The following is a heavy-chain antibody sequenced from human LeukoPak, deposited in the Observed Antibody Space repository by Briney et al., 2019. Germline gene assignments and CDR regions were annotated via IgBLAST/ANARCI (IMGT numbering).Heavy chain of an antibody. CDR2: IYSGGST. Sequence: PGRSLRLSCAASGFTFSSYAMHWVRQAPGKGLEWVSVIYSGGSTYYADSVKGRFTISRDNSKNTLYLQMNSLRAEDTAVYYCARGGLPDYYYYGMDVWGQGTTVTVSS. CDR1: GFTFSSYA. D-gene: IGHD5-12*01. CDR3: ARGGLPDYYYYGMDV. J-gene: IGHJ6*02. V-gene: IGHV3-66*01.